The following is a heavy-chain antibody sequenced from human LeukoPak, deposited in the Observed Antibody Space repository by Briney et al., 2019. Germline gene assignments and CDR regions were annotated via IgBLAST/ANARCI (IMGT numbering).Heavy chain of an antibody. V-gene: IGHV3-21*01. CDR3: ARADGSYGPLQVAYYYYMDV. CDR1: GFTFSSYS. Sequence: GGSLRLSCAASGFTFSSYSMNWVRQAPGKGLEWVSSISSSSSYIYYADSVKGRFTISRDNAKNSLYLQMNSLRAEDTAVYYCARADGSYGPLQVAYYYYMDVWGKGTTVTVSS. D-gene: IGHD5-18*01. J-gene: IGHJ6*03. CDR2: ISSSSSYI.